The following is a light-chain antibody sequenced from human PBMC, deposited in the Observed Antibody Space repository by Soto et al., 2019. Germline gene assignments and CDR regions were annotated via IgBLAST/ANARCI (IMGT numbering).Light chain of an antibody. Sequence: QSALTQPRSVSGSPGQSGTISCTGTSSDVGCYNYVSWYQQHPGKAPKLMIYDVSKRPSGVPDRFSGSKSGNTASLTISGLQAEDEADYYCCSYAGSYPFGYVVFGGGTKLTV. V-gene: IGLV2-11*01. J-gene: IGLJ2*01. CDR3: CSYAGSYPFGYVV. CDR2: DVS. CDR1: SSDVGCYNY.